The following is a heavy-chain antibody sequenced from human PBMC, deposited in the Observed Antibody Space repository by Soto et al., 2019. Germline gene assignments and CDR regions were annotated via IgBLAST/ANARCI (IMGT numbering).Heavy chain of an antibody. CDR1: GGSISSGDYY. J-gene: IGHJ4*02. Sequence: SETLSLTCTVSGGSISSGDYYWSWIRQPPGKGLEWIGYIYYSGSTYYNPSLKSRVTISVDTSKNQFSLKLSSVTAADTAVYYCAREGITMVRGILWGQGTLVTV. CDR3: AREGITMVRGIL. CDR2: IYYSGST. V-gene: IGHV4-30-4*01. D-gene: IGHD3-10*01.